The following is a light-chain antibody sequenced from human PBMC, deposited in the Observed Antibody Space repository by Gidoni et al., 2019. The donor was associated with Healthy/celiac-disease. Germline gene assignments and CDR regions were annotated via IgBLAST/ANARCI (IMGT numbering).Light chain of an antibody. CDR1: SSNIGSNT. J-gene: IGLJ2*01. CDR3: AAWDDSLNGVV. V-gene: IGLV1-44*01. Sequence: QSLLTQPPSASGTPGQRVTISCSGSSSNIGSNTVNLYQQLPGTAPKLLIYSNNQQPSGVPDRFSGSKSGTSASLAISGLQSEDEADYYCAAWDDSLNGVVFGGGTKLTVL. CDR2: SNN.